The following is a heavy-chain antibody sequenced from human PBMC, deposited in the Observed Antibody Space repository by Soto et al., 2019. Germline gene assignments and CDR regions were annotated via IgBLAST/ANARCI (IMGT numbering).Heavy chain of an antibody. J-gene: IGHJ6*02. CDR1: GVTFSGSA. D-gene: IGHD1-1*01. Sequence: EVQLVESGGGLVQPGGSLKLSCAASGVTFSGSAMHWVRQASGKGLEWVGRIRSKANSYATAYAASVKGRFTISRDDSKNTAYLQMNSLKTEDTAVYYCTAGTTPDYYYYYGMDVWGQGTTVTVSS. CDR3: TAGTTPDYYYYYGMDV. CDR2: IRSKANSYAT. V-gene: IGHV3-73*02.